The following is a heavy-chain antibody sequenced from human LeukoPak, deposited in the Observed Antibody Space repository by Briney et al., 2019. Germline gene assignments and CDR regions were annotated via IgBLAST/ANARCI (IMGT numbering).Heavy chain of an antibody. CDR3: AKKAQGSSRYVDY. V-gene: IGHV3-23*01. CDR2: ISGSGGST. CDR1: GSTFSSYA. Sequence: GRSLRLSCAASGSTFSSYAMSWVRRAPGKGLEWVSAISGSGGSTYYADSVKGRFTISRDNSKNTLYLQMNSLRAEDTAVYYCAKKAQGSSRYVDYWGQGTLVTVSS. J-gene: IGHJ4*02. D-gene: IGHD6-13*01.